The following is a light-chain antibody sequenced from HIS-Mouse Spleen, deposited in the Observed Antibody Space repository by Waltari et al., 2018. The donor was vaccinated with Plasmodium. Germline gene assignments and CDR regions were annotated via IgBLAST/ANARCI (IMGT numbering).Light chain of an antibody. V-gene: IGKV3-15*01. J-gene: IGKJ2*01. Sequence: EIVMTQSPATLSVSPGERATLSCRPSQSVSSNLAWYQQKPGQAPRLLLYGAYTRATRIPARFSGSGSGTEFTLTISSMQSEDVAVYYCQQYNNWPPYTFGQGTKLEIK. CDR1: QSVSSN. CDR2: GAY. CDR3: QQYNNWPPYT.